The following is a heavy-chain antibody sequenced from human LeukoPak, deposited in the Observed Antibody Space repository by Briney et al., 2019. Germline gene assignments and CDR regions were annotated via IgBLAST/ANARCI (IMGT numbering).Heavy chain of an antibody. Sequence: PGGSLRLSCAASGFTFSSYGMHWVRQAPGKGLEWVAVIWYDGSNKYYADSVKGRFTISRDNSKNTLYLQMNSLRAEDTAVYYCAREMYTVTNYYYYGMDVWGQGTTVTVSS. V-gene: IGHV3-33*01. CDR1: GFTFSSYG. CDR2: IWYDGSNK. D-gene: IGHD4-17*01. J-gene: IGHJ6*02. CDR3: AREMYTVTNYYYYGMDV.